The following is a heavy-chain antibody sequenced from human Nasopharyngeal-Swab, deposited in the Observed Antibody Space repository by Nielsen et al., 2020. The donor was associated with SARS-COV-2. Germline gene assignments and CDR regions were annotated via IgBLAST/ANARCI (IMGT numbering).Heavy chain of an antibody. Sequence: GESLKISCAASGFTFRSYAISWVRQAPGKGLEWVSVISGSDHTTYYADSVKGRFTISRDNSKNTVNLQMNSLRVEDTAIYYCARAGGGYTYADYWGRGTLVTVSS. CDR2: ISGSDHTT. D-gene: IGHD5-18*01. J-gene: IGHJ4*02. CDR3: ARAGGGYTYADY. V-gene: IGHV3-23*01. CDR1: GFTFRSYA.